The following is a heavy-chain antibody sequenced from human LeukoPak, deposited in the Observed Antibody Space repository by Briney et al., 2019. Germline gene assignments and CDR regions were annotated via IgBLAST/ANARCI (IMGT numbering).Heavy chain of an antibody. V-gene: IGHV4-38-2*01. J-gene: IGHJ4*02. CDR1: GGSISSGYY. D-gene: IGHD3-22*01. CDR2: IYHSVAT. CDR3: VVSSGYYYLDY. Sequence: SETLSLTCSVSGGSISSGYYWGWIRQPPGKGLEWIGSIYHSVATYYNPSLKSRLTISVDTSKNQFSLKLSSVTAADTALYYCVVSSGYYYLDYWGQGAQVTVSS.